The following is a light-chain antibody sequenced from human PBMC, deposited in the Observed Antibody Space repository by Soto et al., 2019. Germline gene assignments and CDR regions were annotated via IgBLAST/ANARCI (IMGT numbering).Light chain of an antibody. CDR3: HQYNNWPPI. J-gene: IGKJ2*01. CDR2: GAS. Sequence: EIVMTQSPATLSLSPGERATLSCRAIPRVGSRLAWYWQKPAQSPRLLIFGASTRTTGIPARFSGSGSGTEFTLTISSLQSEDFAVDYCHQYNNWPPIFGQGTKLEIK. CDR1: PRVGSR. V-gene: IGKV3-15*01.